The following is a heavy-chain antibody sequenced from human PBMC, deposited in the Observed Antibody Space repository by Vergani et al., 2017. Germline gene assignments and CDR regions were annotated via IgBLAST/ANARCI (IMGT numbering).Heavy chain of an antibody. D-gene: IGHD2/OR15-2a*01. Sequence: EVQLVESGGGLIQPGESLRLSCAASGFTVSSNYMSWVRQAPGKGLEWVSVIYSGGSTYYGDSVKGRFTISRDNSKNTLYLQMNSLRAEDTAVYYCARNSRNYYYYYMDVWGKGTTVTVSS. V-gene: IGHV3-53*01. CDR3: ARNSRNYYYYYMDV. CDR2: IYSGGST. CDR1: GFTVSSNY. J-gene: IGHJ6*03.